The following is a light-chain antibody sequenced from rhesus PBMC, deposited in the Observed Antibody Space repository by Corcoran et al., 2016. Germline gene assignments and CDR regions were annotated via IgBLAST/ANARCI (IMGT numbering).Light chain of an antibody. J-gene: IGKJ3*01. CDR2: KAS. Sequence: DIQMTQSPSSLSASVGDRVTITCRARENVNNYLNWYQQKPGKAPKLLIYKASTLQSGGPSRFSGSGSGTDYTFTISSLQSEDVATYYCQHNYGTPFTFGPGTKLDIK. CDR1: ENVNNY. CDR3: QHNYGTPFT. V-gene: IGKV1-74*01.